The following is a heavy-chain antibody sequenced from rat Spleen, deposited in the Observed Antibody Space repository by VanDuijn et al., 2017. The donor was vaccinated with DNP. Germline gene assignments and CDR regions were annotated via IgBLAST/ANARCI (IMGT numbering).Heavy chain of an antibody. CDR1: GLTFSDYN. D-gene: IGHD1-2*01. CDR2: ISYDGSNT. V-gene: IGHV5-7*01. Sequence: EVQLVESGGGLVQPGRSLKISCAASGLTFSDYNMAWVRQAPKKGLEWVATISYDGSNTHYRDSVKGRFTISRDNAISTLYLQMNSLRSEDMATYYCARLYDDWGQGVMVTVSS. CDR3: ARLYDD. J-gene: IGHJ2*01.